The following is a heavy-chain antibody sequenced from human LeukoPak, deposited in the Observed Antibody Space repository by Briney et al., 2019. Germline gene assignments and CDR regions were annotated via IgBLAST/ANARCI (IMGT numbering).Heavy chain of an antibody. Sequence: GESLKISCKCSGYSFTSYWIGWVRQMPGKGLEWMGIIYPGDSETIYSPSFQGQVAISVDKSISTAYLQWSSLKASDSAMYYCARHEGPAHYFHMDVWGKGTTVTVSS. CDR1: GYSFTSYW. CDR3: ARHEGPAHYFHMDV. J-gene: IGHJ6*03. V-gene: IGHV5-51*01. CDR2: IYPGDSET.